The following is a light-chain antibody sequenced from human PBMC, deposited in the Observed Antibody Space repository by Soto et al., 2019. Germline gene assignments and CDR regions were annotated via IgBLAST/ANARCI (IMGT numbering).Light chain of an antibody. CDR2: EVT. CDR1: TSDVGGYNY. CDR3: GSYTGSITYV. J-gene: IGLJ1*01. V-gene: IGLV2-14*01. Sequence: QSALTQPASVSGSLGQSITISCTGTTSDVGGYNYVSWYQQHPGKAPILMIYEVTNRPSGVSNRFSGSKSGNTASLTISGLQVEDEADYFCGSYTGSITYVFGTGTKLTVL.